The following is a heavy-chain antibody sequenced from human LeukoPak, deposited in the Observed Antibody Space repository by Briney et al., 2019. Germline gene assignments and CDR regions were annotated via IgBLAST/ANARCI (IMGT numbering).Heavy chain of an antibody. Sequence: SETLSLTCTVSGGSISHYYWSWIRQSPGKGLEWIGYIYYSGTTNYNPSLKSRVTISVDTSRNQFSLQLRSVTAADTAVYYCAREDPQTTVPEGMDVWGQGSTVIVSS. V-gene: IGHV4-59*01. D-gene: IGHD4-17*01. CDR2: IYYSGTT. J-gene: IGHJ6*02. CDR1: GGSISHYY. CDR3: AREDPQTTVPEGMDV.